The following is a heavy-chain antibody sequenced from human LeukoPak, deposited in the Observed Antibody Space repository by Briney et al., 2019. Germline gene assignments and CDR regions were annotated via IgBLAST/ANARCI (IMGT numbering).Heavy chain of an antibody. J-gene: IGHJ4*02. Sequence: GGSLRLSCAASGFTFSSYSMNWVRQAPGKGLEWVSSISSSSSYIYYADSVKGRFTISRDNAKDSLYLQMNSLRAEDKAVYYCARDDRLGIDYWGQGTLVTVSS. CDR2: ISSSSSYI. CDR1: GFTFSSYS. D-gene: IGHD7-27*01. CDR3: ARDDRLGIDY. V-gene: IGHV3-21*01.